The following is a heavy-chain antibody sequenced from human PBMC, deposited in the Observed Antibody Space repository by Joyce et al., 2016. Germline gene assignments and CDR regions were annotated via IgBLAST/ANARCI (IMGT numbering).Heavy chain of an antibody. J-gene: IGHJ4*02. V-gene: IGHV3-30*03. CDR2: ISYDGSNK. CDR3: ARALGWDSNSCHDY. D-gene: IGHD6-13*01. CDR1: GFTFSNYG. Sequence: QVQLVESGGGVVQPGRSLRLSCAASGFTFSNYGMHWVRQAPGKGVELVAVISYDGSNKYYVYFVKGRFTISRDNSKNTLYLQMNSLRPEDTAVYYCARALGWDSNSCHDYWGQGTLVTVSS.